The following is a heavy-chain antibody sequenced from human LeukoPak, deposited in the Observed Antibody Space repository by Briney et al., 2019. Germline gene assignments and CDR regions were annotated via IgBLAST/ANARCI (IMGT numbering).Heavy chain of an antibody. CDR1: GFTFSSYA. V-gene: IGHV3-23*01. D-gene: IGHD3-22*01. CDR2: ISGSGGST. J-gene: IGHJ5*02. CDR3: AKDQRITMIVVVTWNWFDP. Sequence: GGSLGLSCAASGFTFSSYAMSWVRQAPGKGLEWVSAISGSGGSTYYADSVKGRFTISRDNSKNTLYLQMNSLRAEDTAVYYCAKDQRITMIVVVTWNWFDPWGQGTLATVSS.